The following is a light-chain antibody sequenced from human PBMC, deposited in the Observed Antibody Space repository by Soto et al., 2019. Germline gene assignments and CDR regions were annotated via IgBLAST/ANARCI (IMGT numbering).Light chain of an antibody. CDR3: LLTYSDSHV. Sequence: QSVVTQEPSLTVSPGGTVTLTCGSSTGPVTTGLCPYWFQQKPGQAPRTLIYDVGNKNSWTPARFSGSLIRGKAALTLSGAQPEDEAEYYCLLTYSDSHVFGGGTKVTVL. V-gene: IGLV7-46*01. CDR1: TGPVTTGLC. J-gene: IGLJ2*01. CDR2: DVG.